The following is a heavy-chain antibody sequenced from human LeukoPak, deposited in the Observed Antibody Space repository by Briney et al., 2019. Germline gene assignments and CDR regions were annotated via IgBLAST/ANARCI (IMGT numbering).Heavy chain of an antibody. CDR2: IIPIFGTA. Sequence: SSVNVSCKASGGTFSSYAISWVRQAPGQGREWMGGIIPIFGTANYAQQFQGRVTITADESTSTAYMELGSLRSEDTAVYYCARDLSTTGLVPHYYYYMDVWGKGTTVTVSS. D-gene: IGHD1-1*01. J-gene: IGHJ6*03. V-gene: IGHV1-69*01. CDR3: ARDLSTTGLVPHYYYYMDV. CDR1: GGTFSSYA.